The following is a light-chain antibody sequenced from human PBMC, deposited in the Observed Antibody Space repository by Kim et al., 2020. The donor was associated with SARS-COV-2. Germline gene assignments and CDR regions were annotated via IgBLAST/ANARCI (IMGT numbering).Light chain of an antibody. J-gene: IGLJ1*01. Sequence: GQSVPIPCTGTSSDVGSYNRVSWYQQPPGTAPKLMIYEVNNRPSGVPDRFCGSKSGNTASLTISGLQAEDEADYYCSSYTSSSTYVFGTGTKVTVL. CDR1: SSDVGSYNR. CDR2: EVN. CDR3: SSYTSSSTYV. V-gene: IGLV2-18*02.